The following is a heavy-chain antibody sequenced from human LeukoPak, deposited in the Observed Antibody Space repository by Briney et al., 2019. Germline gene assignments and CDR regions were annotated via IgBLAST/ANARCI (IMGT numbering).Heavy chain of an antibody. V-gene: IGHV1-2*02. CDR3: ARDLGWSSSH. J-gene: IGHJ4*02. CDR2: INPSGGT. Sequence: ASVKVSCKASGYTFTGHYMNWVRLAPGQGLEWMGWINPSGGTTYAQKFQDRVTMTSDTSINTDYMELSGLRSYDTAVYYCARDLGWSSSHWGQGTLVTVSS. D-gene: IGHD6-6*01. CDR1: GYTFTGHY.